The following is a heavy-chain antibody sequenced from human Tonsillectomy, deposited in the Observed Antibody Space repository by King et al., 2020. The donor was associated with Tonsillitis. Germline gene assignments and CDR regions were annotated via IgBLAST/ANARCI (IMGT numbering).Heavy chain of an antibody. Sequence: VQLVESGGGVVQPGRSLRLSCAASGFTFSTYGMHWVRQAPGKGLEWVAVISYDGNNKYYADSVKGRFTISRDNSKNTLYLQMNSLRAEDTAVYYCARDSLQGGYFDYGGQGTLVTVSS. V-gene: IGHV3-33*05. J-gene: IGHJ4*02. CDR2: ISYDGNNK. CDR1: GFTFSTYG. CDR3: ARDSLQGGYFDY. D-gene: IGHD3-16*01.